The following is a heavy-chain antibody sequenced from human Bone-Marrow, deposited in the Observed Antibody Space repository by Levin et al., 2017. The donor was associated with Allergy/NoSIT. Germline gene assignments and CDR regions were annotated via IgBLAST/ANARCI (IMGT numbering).Heavy chain of an antibody. Sequence: ASVKVSCKASGYTFTSYYMHWVRQAPGQGLEWMGIINPSGGSTSYAQKFQGRVTMTRDTSTSTVYMELSSLRSEDTAVYYCARAGGKEQLVLGFDYWGQGTMVTVSS. D-gene: IGHD6-13*01. CDR2: INPSGGST. CDR3: ARAGGKEQLVLGFDY. J-gene: IGHJ4*02. V-gene: IGHV1-46*01. CDR1: GYTFTSYY.